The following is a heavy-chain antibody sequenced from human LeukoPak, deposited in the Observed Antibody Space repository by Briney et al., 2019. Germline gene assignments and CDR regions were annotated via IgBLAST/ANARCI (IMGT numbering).Heavy chain of an antibody. Sequence: ASVKVSXKASGYTFTSYYMHWVRQAPGQGLEWMGIINPSGGSTSYAQKFQGRVTMTRDTSTSTVYMELSSLRSEDTAVYYCARAGYGDYGIDYWGQGTLVTVSS. CDR1: GYTFTSYY. D-gene: IGHD4-17*01. CDR2: INPSGGST. CDR3: ARAGYGDYGIDY. V-gene: IGHV1-46*01. J-gene: IGHJ4*02.